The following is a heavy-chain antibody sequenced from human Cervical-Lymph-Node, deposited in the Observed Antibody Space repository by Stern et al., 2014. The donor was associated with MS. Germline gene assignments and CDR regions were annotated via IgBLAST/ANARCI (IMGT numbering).Heavy chain of an antibody. V-gene: IGHV3-30*18. J-gene: IGHJ5*02. CDR3: AKGDNWRGLNP. CDR1: GFTFSAYG. CDR2: ISADGTLN. Sequence: QVQLVESGGGVVQPGGSLRLSCAASGFTFSAYGLHWVRQASGKGLEWVAVISADGTLNFYGGSVTGQFTISRVNSKNTLFLHVNSLRAEDTAVYYCAKGDNWRGLNPWGQGTLVTVSS. D-gene: IGHD1-20*01.